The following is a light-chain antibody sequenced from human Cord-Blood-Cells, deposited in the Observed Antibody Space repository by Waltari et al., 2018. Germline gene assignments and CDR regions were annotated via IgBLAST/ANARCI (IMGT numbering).Light chain of an antibody. CDR2: DVS. CDR3: SSYTSSSPWV. J-gene: IGLJ3*02. CDR1: SSDVGGYNY. V-gene: IGLV2-14*01. Sequence: QSALTQPASVSGSPGQSITISCTGTSSDVGGYNYVSWYQQHPGKAPKLMIYDVSNQASGVSNRCTGSKSGNTASLTISGVQAEDEADYYCSSYTSSSPWVFGGGTKLTVL.